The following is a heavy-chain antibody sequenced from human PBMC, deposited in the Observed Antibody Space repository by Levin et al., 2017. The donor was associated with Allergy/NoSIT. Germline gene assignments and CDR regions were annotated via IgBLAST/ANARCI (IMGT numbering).Heavy chain of an antibody. CDR3: ARGNLTDYGDYVGERHFDY. Sequence: PSETLSLTCAVYGGSFSGYYWSWIRQPPGKGLEWIGEINHSGSTNYNPSLKSRVTISVDTSKNQFSLKLSSVTAADTAVYYCARGNLTDYGDYVGERHFDYWGQGTLVTVSS. D-gene: IGHD4-17*01. J-gene: IGHJ4*02. CDR2: INHSGST. V-gene: IGHV4-34*01. CDR1: GGSFSGYY.